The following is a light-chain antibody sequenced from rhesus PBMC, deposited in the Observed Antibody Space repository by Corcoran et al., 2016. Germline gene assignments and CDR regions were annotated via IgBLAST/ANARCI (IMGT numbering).Light chain of an antibody. CDR3: LRYNSYPFT. V-gene: IGKV1-21*01. CDR1: QGISSW. Sequence: DIQMTQSPSSLSASVGDKVTITCRASQGISSWLAWYQQKPGRTLNLLFYKASSLQSGGPSRFSGGGSGTVLTLTSSSLQPEDFAASYCLRYNSYPFTFGPGTKVEIK. J-gene: IGKJ3*01. CDR2: KAS.